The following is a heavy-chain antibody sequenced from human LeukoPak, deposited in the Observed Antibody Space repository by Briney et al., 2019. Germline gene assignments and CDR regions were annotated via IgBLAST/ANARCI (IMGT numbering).Heavy chain of an antibody. J-gene: IGHJ4*02. CDR3: ARSYGSRSRPFDY. Sequence: GGSLRLSCAASGFTFSDYAMSWVRQAPGKGLEYVSAISSNGGSTYYANSVKGRFTISRDNSKNTLYLQMGSLRAEDMAVYYCARSYGSRSRPFDYWGQGTLVTVSS. D-gene: IGHD3-10*01. CDR1: GFTFSDYA. V-gene: IGHV3-64*01. CDR2: ISSNGGST.